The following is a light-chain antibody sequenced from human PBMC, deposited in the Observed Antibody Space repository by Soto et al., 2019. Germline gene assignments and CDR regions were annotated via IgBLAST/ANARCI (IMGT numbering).Light chain of an antibody. CDR1: QDIDKY. CDR3: QQYYDLPIT. V-gene: IGKV1-33*01. Sequence: DIQMTQSPSSLSASVGDRVTITCQASQDIDKYLNLYQQKPGKAPKLLIDDVTNLETGVPSRFSGSGSGTHFTFTIGSLQPEDMATYYCQQYYDLPITFGPGTRLEMK. CDR2: DVT. J-gene: IGKJ5*01.